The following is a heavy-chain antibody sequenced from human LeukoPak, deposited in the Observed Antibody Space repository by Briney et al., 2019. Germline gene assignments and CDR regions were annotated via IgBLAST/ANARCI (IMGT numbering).Heavy chain of an antibody. D-gene: IGHD3-10*01. Sequence: GSLRLSCAASGFTFRCYSMNWVRQAPGKGREWGSYLSCSSSTIYYADSVKGRFTISRDNAKNSLYLQMNSLRDEDTAVYYSAREAGFREFGYYYYYMDVWGKGTTVTVSS. V-gene: IGHV3-48*02. J-gene: IGHJ6*03. CDR3: AREAGFREFGYYYYYMDV. CDR1: GFTFRCYS. CDR2: LSCSSSTI.